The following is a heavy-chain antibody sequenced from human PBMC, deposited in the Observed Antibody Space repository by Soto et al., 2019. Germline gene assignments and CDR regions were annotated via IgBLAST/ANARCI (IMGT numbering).Heavy chain of an antibody. V-gene: IGHV4-59*08. CDR2: IDYNGTT. Sequence: QVQLQESGPGLVKPSETLSLTCTVSGGSFTSDYWSWIRQPPGKGLQWIGYIDYNGTTNYNPSLNSRLTISQDTAKGQNTLELTSRTDAATAVYYWASNAGVAALGGRDNWGQGTLVTVSS. J-gene: IGHJ4*02. D-gene: IGHD2-8*01. CDR3: ASNAGVAALGGRDN. CDR1: GGSFTSDY.